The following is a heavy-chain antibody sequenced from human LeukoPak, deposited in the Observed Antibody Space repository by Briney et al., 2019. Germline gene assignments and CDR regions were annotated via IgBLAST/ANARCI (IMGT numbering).Heavy chain of an antibody. CDR3: AREGVAAAGANFDY. D-gene: IGHD6-13*01. CDR1: GYAFTGYY. V-gene: IGHV1-2*02. J-gene: IGHJ4*02. CDR2: INPNSGGT. Sequence: GASVKVSCKASGYAFTGYYIHWVRQAPGQGLEWMGWINPNSGGTNYARKFQGGVTMTRDTSIRTAYMELSRLRSDDTAVYYCAREGVAAAGANFDYWGQGTLVTVSS.